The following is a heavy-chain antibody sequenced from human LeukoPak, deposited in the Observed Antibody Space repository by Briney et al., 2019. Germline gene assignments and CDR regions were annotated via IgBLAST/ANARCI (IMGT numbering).Heavy chain of an antibody. J-gene: IGHJ4*02. V-gene: IGHV3-30*18. Sequence: GRSLRLSCAASGFTFSSYGVHWVRQAPGKGLEWVAVISYDGSNKYYADSVKGRFTISRDNSKNTLYLQMNSLRAEDTAVYYCAKDRVVGATTFSDYWGQGTLVTVSS. CDR1: GFTFSSYG. D-gene: IGHD1-26*01. CDR2: ISYDGSNK. CDR3: AKDRVVGATTFSDY.